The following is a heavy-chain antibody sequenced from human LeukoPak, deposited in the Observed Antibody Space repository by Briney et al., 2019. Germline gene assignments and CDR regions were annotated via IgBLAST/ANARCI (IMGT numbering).Heavy chain of an antibody. CDR1: GFTVSSNY. D-gene: IGHD3-22*01. J-gene: IGHJ4*02. V-gene: IGHV3-53*01. CDR2: IYSGGST. CDR3: AREVLIRYDSSGYHTH. Sequence: TGGSLRLSCAAPGFTVSSNYMSWVRQAPGKGLEWVSVIYSGGSTYYADSVKGRFTISRDNSKNTLYLQMNSLRAEDTAVYYCAREVLIRYDSSGYHTHWGQGTLVTVSS.